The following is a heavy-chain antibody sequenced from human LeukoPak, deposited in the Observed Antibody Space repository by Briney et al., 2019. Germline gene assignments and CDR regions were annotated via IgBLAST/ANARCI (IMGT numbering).Heavy chain of an antibody. CDR1: GFTFSSYA. V-gene: IGHV3-23*01. CDR3: AKGREAPWYTRGWYDY. J-gene: IGHJ4*02. D-gene: IGHD6-19*01. CDR2: ISGSGDST. Sequence: GGSLRLSCAASGFTFSSYAMSWVRQAPGKGLEWVSAISGSGDSTYYADSVKGRFTISRDYSKNTLYLQMNSLRAEDTAVYYCAKGREAPWYTRGWYDYWGQGTLVTVSS.